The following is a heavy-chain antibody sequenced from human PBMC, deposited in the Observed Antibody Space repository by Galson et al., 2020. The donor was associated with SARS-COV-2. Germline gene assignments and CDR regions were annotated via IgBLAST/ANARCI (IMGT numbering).Heavy chain of an antibody. Sequence: SVKVSCKASGGTFSSYTISWVRQAPGQGLEWMGRIIPILGIANYAQKFQARVTITPDKHRSTDYMELSSLRSEETAVYYCARGWDNSGIPGTKRDDYCYYGMDVWGQGTTVTVSS. CDR2: IIPILGIA. J-gene: IGHJ6*02. CDR1: GGTFSSYT. D-gene: IGHD1-20*01. CDR3: ARGWDNSGIPGTKRDDYCYYGMDV. V-gene: IGHV1-69*02.